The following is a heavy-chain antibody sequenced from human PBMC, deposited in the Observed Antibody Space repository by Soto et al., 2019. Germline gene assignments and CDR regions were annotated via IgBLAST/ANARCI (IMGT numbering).Heavy chain of an antibody. D-gene: IGHD2-8*02. V-gene: IGHV4-34*01. Sequence: QVQLQQWGAGLLKPSETLSLTCAVYGGSFSGYYWTWIRQPPGTGLEWIGEINHSGSTNYNPSLTSRFTITVDTSKNQFSLKLTSVTAADPAVYYCARDKITGLFDYWGQGTLVTVSS. J-gene: IGHJ4*02. CDR2: INHSGST. CDR3: ARDKITGLFDY. CDR1: GGSFSGYY.